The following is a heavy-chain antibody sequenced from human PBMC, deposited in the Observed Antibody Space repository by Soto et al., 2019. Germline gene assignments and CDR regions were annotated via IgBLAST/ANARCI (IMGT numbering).Heavy chain of an antibody. J-gene: IGHJ4*02. D-gene: IGHD5-18*01. CDR3: ARDNEGGYSAASPFDY. V-gene: IGHV1-18*01. Sequence: QVQLVQSGGEVKKPGASVKVSCKASGYTFTDYGISWLRQAPGQGPEWMVWICTYNGDTKYAQKGQGRVTITTDSSTTTAYMELRSQRFDDTAVYYCARDNEGGYSAASPFDYWGQGTLVTVSS. CDR2: ICTYNGDT. CDR1: GYTFTDYG.